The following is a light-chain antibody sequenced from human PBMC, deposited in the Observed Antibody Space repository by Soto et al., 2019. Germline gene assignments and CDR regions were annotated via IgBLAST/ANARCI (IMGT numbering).Light chain of an antibody. CDR3: QQSYIIPLT. Sequence: DIQMTQSPSSLSASVGDRVTITCRASQSIGSYLNWYQHKPGKAPKLLIYAASSLQSGVPSRFSGSGSGTDFSLTISSLQPEDFAAYYCQQSYIIPLTFGGGTKVEIK. V-gene: IGKV1-39*01. CDR1: QSIGSY. J-gene: IGKJ4*01. CDR2: AAS.